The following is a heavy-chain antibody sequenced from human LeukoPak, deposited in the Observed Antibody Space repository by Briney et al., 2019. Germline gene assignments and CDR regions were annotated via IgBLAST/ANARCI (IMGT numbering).Heavy chain of an antibody. CDR2: IYYSGSP. V-gene: IGHV4-39*01. J-gene: IGHJ4*02. Sequence: SETLSLTCTVSGGSISNNNYYWAWIRQPPGKGLECIGSIYYSGSPNCNPSLKSRVTISVDTSKNQFSLRLSSVTAADTAVYYCATWRTAKTGFDYWGQGTLVTVSS. CDR1: GGSISNNNYY. D-gene: IGHD1-1*01. CDR3: ATWRTAKTGFDY.